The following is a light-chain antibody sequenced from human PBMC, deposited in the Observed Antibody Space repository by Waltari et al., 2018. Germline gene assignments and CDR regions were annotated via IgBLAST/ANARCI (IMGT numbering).Light chain of an antibody. Sequence: DIVMTQSPLSLSVTPGEPASISCRSSQSLLRSSGYNSLDWYLQKPGQSPQLLIYLGSHRASRGPDRFSGSGSGTDFTLKISRVEAEDVGVYYCMQALEISLTFGGGTKVEIK. V-gene: IGKV2-28*01. CDR3: MQALEISLT. J-gene: IGKJ4*01. CDR1: QSLLRSSGYNS. CDR2: LGS.